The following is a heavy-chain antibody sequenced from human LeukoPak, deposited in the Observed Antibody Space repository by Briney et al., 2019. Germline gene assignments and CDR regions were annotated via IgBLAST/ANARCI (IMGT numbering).Heavy chain of an antibody. Sequence: GGSLRLSCAASGFTFSSYGMHWVRQAPGKGLEWVAVISYDGSNKYYADSVKGRFTISRDNSKNTLYLLMNSLRAEDTAVYYCARDRGSSWVDYYYMDVWGKGTPVTVSS. CDR1: GFTFSSYG. CDR3: ARDRGSSWVDYYYMDV. CDR2: ISYDGSNK. V-gene: IGHV3-30*03. J-gene: IGHJ6*03. D-gene: IGHD6-13*01.